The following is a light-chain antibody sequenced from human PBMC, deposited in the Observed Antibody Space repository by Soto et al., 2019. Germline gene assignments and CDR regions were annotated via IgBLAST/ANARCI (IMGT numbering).Light chain of an antibody. CDR3: QTWGTGIVV. CDR1: SGHSNYA. CDR2: LNSDGSH. Sequence: QSVLTQSPSASASLGASLKLTCTLSSGHSNYAIAWHQQQPEKGPRYLMKLNSDGSHSKGDGIPDRFSGSSSGAERYLTISSLQSEDEADYYCQTWGTGIVVFGGGTKLTVL. J-gene: IGLJ2*01. V-gene: IGLV4-69*01.